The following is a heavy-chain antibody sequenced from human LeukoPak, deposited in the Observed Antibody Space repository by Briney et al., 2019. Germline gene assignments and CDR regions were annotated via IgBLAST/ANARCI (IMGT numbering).Heavy chain of an antibody. CDR1: GFTFSRDW. Sequence: GGSLRLSCAASGFTFSRDWMSWVRQAPGKGLEWVANIKQDGSEKCYVDSVKGRFTISRDNSKNTVFFQLNSLRDDDTAVYYCARGGSDYYRFDHWGQGTLVTVSS. J-gene: IGHJ4*02. CDR3: ARGGSDYYRFDH. V-gene: IGHV3-7*01. CDR2: IKQDGSEK. D-gene: IGHD3-10*01.